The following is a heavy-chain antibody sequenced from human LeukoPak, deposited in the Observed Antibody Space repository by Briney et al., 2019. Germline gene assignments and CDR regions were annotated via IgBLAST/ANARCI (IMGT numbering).Heavy chain of an antibody. CDR1: GYTFTSYD. D-gene: IGHD3-10*01. Sequence: ASVKVSCKASGYTFTSYDINWVRQAPGQGLEWMGWINPNSGGTNYAQKFQGRVTMTRDTSISTAYMELSRLRSDDTAVYYCARVRDYYGSGSPRVWFDPWGQGTLVTVSS. CDR2: INPNSGGT. J-gene: IGHJ5*02. CDR3: ARVRDYYGSGSPRVWFDP. V-gene: IGHV1-2*02.